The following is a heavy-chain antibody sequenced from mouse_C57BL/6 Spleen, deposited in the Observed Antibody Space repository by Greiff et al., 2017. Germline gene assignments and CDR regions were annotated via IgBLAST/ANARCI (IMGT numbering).Heavy chain of an antibody. Sequence: EVQLQQSGPGLVKPSQSLSLTCSVTGYSITSGYYWNWIRQFPGNKLEWMGYISYDGSNNYNPSLKNRISITRDTSKNQFFLKLNSVTTEDTATYYCASGLLSYYYAMDYWGQGTSVTVSS. CDR1: GYSITSGYY. CDR2: ISYDGSN. V-gene: IGHV3-6*01. D-gene: IGHD2-1*01. CDR3: ASGLLSYYYAMDY. J-gene: IGHJ4*01.